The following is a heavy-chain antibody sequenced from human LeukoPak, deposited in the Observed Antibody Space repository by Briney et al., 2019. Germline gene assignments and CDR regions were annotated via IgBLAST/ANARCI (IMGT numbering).Heavy chain of an antibody. Sequence: GSLRLSCAASGFTFSSYAMDWVRQAPGKGLEWIGSIYYSGSTYYNPSLKSRVTISVDRSKNQFSLKLSSVTAADTAVYYCARDTRGRFDPWGQGTLVTVSS. CDR1: GFTFSSYA. CDR2: IYYSGST. D-gene: IGHD3-16*01. V-gene: IGHV4-39*07. J-gene: IGHJ5*02. CDR3: ARDTRGRFDP.